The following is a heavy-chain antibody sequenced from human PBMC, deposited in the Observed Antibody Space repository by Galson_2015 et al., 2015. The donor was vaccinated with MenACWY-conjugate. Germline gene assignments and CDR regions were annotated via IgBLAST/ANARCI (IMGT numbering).Heavy chain of an antibody. D-gene: IGHD3-3*01. CDR1: GASISSHH. Sequence: ETLSLACAVSGASISSHHWRWFRQPPGKGLEWIAYIRDTGSLKDNPSLKSRVTMSADKSNNQFSLRLISVTAADTAVYYCARLPTWVSSFGYFDYWGQGILVAVSS. V-gene: IGHV4-59*08. CDR3: ARLPTWVSSFGYFDY. CDR2: IRDTGSL. J-gene: IGHJ4*02.